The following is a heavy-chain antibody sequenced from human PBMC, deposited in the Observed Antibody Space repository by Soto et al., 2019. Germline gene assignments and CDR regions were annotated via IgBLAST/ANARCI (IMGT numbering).Heavy chain of an antibody. J-gene: IGHJ6*02. Sequence: PSETLSLTCTVSGGSVSSESHYWSWIRQTPGKGLEWIGYIYYTGSTNYNPSLKGRVTMSVDTSRDQVSLRLRSVTRADTAVYYCARERIQLRYYYYYGFDVWGQGTTVTVSS. V-gene: IGHV4-61*01. CDR1: GGSVSSESHY. CDR3: ARERIQLRYYYYYGFDV. CDR2: IYYTGST. D-gene: IGHD5-18*01.